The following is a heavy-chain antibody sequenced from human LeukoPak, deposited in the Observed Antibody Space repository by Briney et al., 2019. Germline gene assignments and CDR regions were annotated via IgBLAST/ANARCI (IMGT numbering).Heavy chain of an antibody. Sequence: SVKVSCKASGGTFSSYAISWVRQAPGQGLEWIGGIIPIFGTANYAQKFQGRVTITADESTSTAYMELSSLRSEDTAVYYCARGIVVVPAAILGTFDYWGQGTLVTVSS. V-gene: IGHV1-69*01. J-gene: IGHJ4*02. D-gene: IGHD2-2*02. CDR1: GGTFSSYA. CDR2: IIPIFGTA. CDR3: ARGIVVVPAAILGTFDY.